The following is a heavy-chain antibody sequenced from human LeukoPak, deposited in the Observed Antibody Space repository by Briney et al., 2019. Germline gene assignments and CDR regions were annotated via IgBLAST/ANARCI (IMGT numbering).Heavy chain of an antibody. CDR3: ARQGGYSGYDLDS. Sequence: GESLKISRKGSGYSFNSYWIAWVRQMPAKGLEWMGIIYPGDSDTKYSPSFQGQVTMSADKSISTAYLQWSSLKASDTAMYYCARQGGYSGYDLDSWGQGTLVTVSS. V-gene: IGHV5-51*01. CDR2: IYPGDSDT. D-gene: IGHD5-12*01. CDR1: GYSFNSYW. J-gene: IGHJ4*02.